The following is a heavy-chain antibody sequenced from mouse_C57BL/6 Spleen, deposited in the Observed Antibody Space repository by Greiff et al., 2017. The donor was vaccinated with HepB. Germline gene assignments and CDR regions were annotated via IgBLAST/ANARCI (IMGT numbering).Heavy chain of an antibody. D-gene: IGHD1-1*01. V-gene: IGHV1-54*01. CDR2: INPGSGGT. CDR1: GYTFTDYL. Sequence: VQLQQSGAELVRPGTSVKVSCKASGYTFTDYLIEWVKQRPGQGLEWIGLINPGSGGTNYNEKFKGKATLTADKSSSTAYMQLSSLTSEDSAVYFCARSRITTVLATSINYYAMDYWGQGTSVTVSS. CDR3: ARSRITTVLATSINYYAMDY. J-gene: IGHJ4*01.